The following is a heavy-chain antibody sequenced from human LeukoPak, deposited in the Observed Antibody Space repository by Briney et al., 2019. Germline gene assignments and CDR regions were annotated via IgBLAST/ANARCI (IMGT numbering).Heavy chain of an antibody. V-gene: IGHV4-61*02. CDR2: IYTGGST. CDR1: GGSITSGNYY. Sequence: SETLSLTCTVSGGSITSGNYYWTWIRQPAGKGLEWIGRIYTGGSTSYNPSLKSRVTISMDTSKNQFSLKLSSVTAADTAVYFCARGFDYGDYWFDSWGQGSLVTVSS. D-gene: IGHD4-17*01. J-gene: IGHJ5*01. CDR3: ARGFDYGDYWFDS.